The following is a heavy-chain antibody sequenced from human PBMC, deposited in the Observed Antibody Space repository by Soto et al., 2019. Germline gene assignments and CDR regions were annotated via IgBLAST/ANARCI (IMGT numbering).Heavy chain of an antibody. CDR2: ITGTGGAT. CDR3: ATGAPPPPSVYYGLDL. J-gene: IGHJ6*02. Sequence: EVQLVESGGALVQPGGSLRLSCAASGFTVSSSYMSWVRQAPGKGLEWVSAITGTGGATYYAESVKGRFTVSRDNSHNTLFQQMNTLRVDDTAVYFRATGAPPPPSVYYGLDLWGQGTTVTVS. D-gene: IGHD3-10*01. CDR1: GFTVSSSY. V-gene: IGHV3-23*04.